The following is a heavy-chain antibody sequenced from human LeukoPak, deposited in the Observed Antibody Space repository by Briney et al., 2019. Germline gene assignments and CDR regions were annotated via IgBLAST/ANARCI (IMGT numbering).Heavy chain of an antibody. CDR2: INPNRGGT. J-gene: IGHJ4*02. V-gene: IGHV1-2*02. CDR1: GYTFTGYY. Sequence: ASVKVSCKASGYTFTGYYMHWVRQAPGQGLEWMGWINPNRGGTNYAQKFQGRVTMTRDTSISTAYMELSRLRSDDTAVYYCARASSGVVVAAIVYWGQGTLVTVSS. D-gene: IGHD2-15*01. CDR3: ARASSGVVVAAIVY.